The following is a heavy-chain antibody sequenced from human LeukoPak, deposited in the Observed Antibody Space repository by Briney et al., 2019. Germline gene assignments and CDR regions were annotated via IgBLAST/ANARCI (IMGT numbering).Heavy chain of an antibody. J-gene: IGHJ4*02. CDR1: GGSFSGYY. V-gene: IGHV4-34*01. Sequence: SETLSLTCAVYGGSFSGYYWSWIRQPPGEGLECIGEIDHSESSNDKPSLQSRVSISVDTSKNQFPLKLSSATAAATAVYYCARAIAARPRLRYSSSPFDYWGQGTPVTVSS. CDR2: IDHSESS. CDR3: ARAIAARPRLRYSSSPFDY. D-gene: IGHD6-6*01.